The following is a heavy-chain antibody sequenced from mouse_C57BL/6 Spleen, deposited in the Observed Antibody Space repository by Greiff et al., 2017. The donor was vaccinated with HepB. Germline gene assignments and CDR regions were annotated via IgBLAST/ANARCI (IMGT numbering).Heavy chain of an antibody. CDR1: GFTFSNYW. V-gene: IGHV6-3*01. CDR2: IRLKSDNYAT. D-gene: IGHD2-4*01. Sequence: EVKVEESGGGLVQPGGSMKLSCVASGFTFSNYWMNWVRQSPEKGLEWVAQIRLKSDNYATHYAESVKGKFTISRDDSKSSVYLQMNNLRAEDTGIYYCTVYYDYGGYAMDYWGQGTSVTVSS. CDR3: TVYYDYGGYAMDY. J-gene: IGHJ4*01.